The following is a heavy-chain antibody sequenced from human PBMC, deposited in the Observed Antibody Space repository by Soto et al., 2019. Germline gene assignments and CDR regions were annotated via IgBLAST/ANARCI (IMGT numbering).Heavy chain of an antibody. Sequence: QVQLQESGPGLVKPSETLSLTCTVSGGSISNYYWSWIRQPPGKGLEWIDYIYFSGNTNYNPSLKSRVTLSVDTSNNQFSLKLSSVTAADTAVYYCARHDYYYSGMNVWGQGTTVTVSS. CDR1: GGSISNYY. J-gene: IGHJ6*02. CDR2: IYFSGNT. V-gene: IGHV4-59*08. CDR3: ARHDYYYSGMNV.